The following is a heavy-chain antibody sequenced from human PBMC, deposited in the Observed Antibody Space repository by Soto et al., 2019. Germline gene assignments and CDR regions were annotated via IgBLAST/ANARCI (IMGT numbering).Heavy chain of an antibody. J-gene: IGHJ5*02. D-gene: IGHD4-4*01. CDR3: VRGGSNYAS. Sequence: GGALRLSCTSSGFTFSDSWMAWVRQAPGKGLEWVARIKPDESEKKYADSVKGRFSISRDNDKNSMYLQMDSLRGEDTAVYYCVRGGSNYASWGQGTLVTVYS. CDR2: IKPDESEK. V-gene: IGHV3-7*01. CDR1: GFTFSDSW.